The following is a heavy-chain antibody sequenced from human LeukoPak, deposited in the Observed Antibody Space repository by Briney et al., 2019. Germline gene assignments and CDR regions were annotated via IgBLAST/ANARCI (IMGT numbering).Heavy chain of an antibody. Sequence: GESLKISCKGSGYSFTTYWIGWVRQMPGKGLEWMGIIYPGDSDTRYSPSFRGQVTISADKSISTAYLQWSSLKASDTAMYYCARLHYTRSYYYDSSGYYYGDYWGQGTLVTVSS. V-gene: IGHV5-51*01. J-gene: IGHJ4*02. CDR1: GYSFTTYW. CDR2: IYPGDSDT. CDR3: ARLHYTRSYYYDSSGYYYGDY. D-gene: IGHD3-22*01.